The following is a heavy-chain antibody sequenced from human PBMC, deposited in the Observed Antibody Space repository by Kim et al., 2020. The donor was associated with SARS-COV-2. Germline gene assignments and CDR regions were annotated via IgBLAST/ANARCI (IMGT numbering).Heavy chain of an antibody. Sequence: GGSLRLSCAASVFTFNSYAMSWVRQAPGKGLEWVSGIRDSGGSTKYADSVKGRFSISRDNSKNTLYLQMDSLRAVDAAVYYCAKVTSGSSGWFEYFQHWGQGTLVTVSS. CDR1: VFTFNSYA. V-gene: IGHV3-23*01. D-gene: IGHD6-19*01. CDR3: AKVTSGSSGWFEYFQH. CDR2: IRDSGGST. J-gene: IGHJ1*01.